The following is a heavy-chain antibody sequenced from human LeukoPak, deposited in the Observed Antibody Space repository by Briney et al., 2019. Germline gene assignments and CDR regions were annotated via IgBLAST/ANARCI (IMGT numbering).Heavy chain of an antibody. CDR1: GFTFSSYA. CDR3: AKDLIWGRGFDY. CDR2: ISYDGSNK. D-gene: IGHD3-16*01. Sequence: GGSLRLSCAASGFTFSSYAMHWVRQAPGKGLEWVAVISYDGSNKYYADSVKGRFTISRDNSNNTLYLQMNSLRAEDTAVYYCAKDLIWGRGFDYWGQGTLVTVSS. J-gene: IGHJ4*02. V-gene: IGHV3-30-3*01.